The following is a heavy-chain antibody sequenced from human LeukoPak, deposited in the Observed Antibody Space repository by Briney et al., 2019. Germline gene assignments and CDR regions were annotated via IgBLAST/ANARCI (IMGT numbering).Heavy chain of an antibody. CDR2: IIPIFGTA. CDR3: ARGVTVTTNYYYYMDV. CDR1: GGTFSSYA. Sequence: ASVKVSCKASGGTFSSYAISWVRQAPGQGLEWMGGIIPIFGTANYAQKFQGRVTITADESTSTAYMELSSLRSEDTAVYYCARGVTVTTNYYYYMDVWGKGTTVTVSS. J-gene: IGHJ6*03. D-gene: IGHD4-11*01. V-gene: IGHV1-69*13.